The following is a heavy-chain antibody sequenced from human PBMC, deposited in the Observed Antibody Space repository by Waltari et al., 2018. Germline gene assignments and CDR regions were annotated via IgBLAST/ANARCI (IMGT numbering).Heavy chain of an antibody. Sequence: QVQLVQSGAEVKKPGASVKVSCKASGYTFTSYDINWVRQANGQGLEWMGGMNPNSGNTGYAQKFQGRVTMTRNTSISTAYMELSSLRSEDTAVYYCGRANYYGSGSYRRNWFDPWGQGTLVTVSS. D-gene: IGHD3-10*01. V-gene: IGHV1-8*01. CDR2: MNPNSGNT. J-gene: IGHJ5*02. CDR3: GRANYYGSGSYRRNWFDP. CDR1: GYTFTSYD.